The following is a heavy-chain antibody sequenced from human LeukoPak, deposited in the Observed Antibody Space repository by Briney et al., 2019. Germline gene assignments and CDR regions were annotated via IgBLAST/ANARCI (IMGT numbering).Heavy chain of an antibody. CDR2: IYPGDSDT. J-gene: IGHJ3*02. D-gene: IGHD2-2*01. V-gene: IGHV5-51*01. Sequence: GELLKISCKGAGYSFTSYWIWLGRPMRGKGLEWRGIIYPGDSDTKYCPSFQGQVTISADKSSSTAYLQWSSLKASDTAMYYCAREYCSSNSCFEGFDIWGQGTMVTVSS. CDR3: AREYCSSNSCFEGFDI. CDR1: GYSFTSYW.